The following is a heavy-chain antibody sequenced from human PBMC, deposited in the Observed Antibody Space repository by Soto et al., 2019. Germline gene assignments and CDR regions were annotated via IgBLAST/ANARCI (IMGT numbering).Heavy chain of an antibody. Sequence: EVQLLESGGGLVQPGGSLRLSCAASGFTFSSYAMSWVRQAPGKGLEWVSAISGSGGSTYYADSVKGRFTISRDNSKNTLYLQMNSLRAEDAAVYYCAKHPDIVVVVAATRHRPCQHWGQGTLVTVSS. CDR3: AKHPDIVVVVAATRHRPCQH. J-gene: IGHJ1*01. V-gene: IGHV3-23*01. CDR1: GFTFSSYA. CDR2: ISGSGGST. D-gene: IGHD2-15*01.